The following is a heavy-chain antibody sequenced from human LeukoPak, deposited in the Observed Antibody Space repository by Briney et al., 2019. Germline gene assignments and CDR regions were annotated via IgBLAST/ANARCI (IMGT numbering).Heavy chain of an antibody. V-gene: IGHV1-24*01. CDR1: GYTLTELS. CDR3: ATLRRQLVQDYFDY. J-gene: IGHJ4*02. CDR2: FDPEDGET. D-gene: IGHD6-13*01. Sequence: ASVKVSCKVSGYTLTELSMHWVRQAPGKGLEWMGGFDPEDGETIYAQKFKGRVTMTEDTSTDTAYMELSSLRSEDTAVYYCATLRRQLVQDYFDYWGQGTLVTVSS.